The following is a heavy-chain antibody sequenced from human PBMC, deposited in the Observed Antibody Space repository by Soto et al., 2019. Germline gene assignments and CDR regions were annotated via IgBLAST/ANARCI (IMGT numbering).Heavy chain of an antibody. CDR3: ARAENDYGGYFDY. D-gene: IGHD4-17*01. J-gene: IGHJ4*02. Sequence: SETLSLTCTVSGGSISRGGFYWTWIRQRPGKGLEWIGYVYHSGNTYYNTALKSRVSLSVDTSKNQFSLKLTSVTAADTAVYYCARAENDYGGYFDYWGQGTLVTVSS. V-gene: IGHV4-31*03. CDR1: GGSISRGGFY. CDR2: VYHSGNT.